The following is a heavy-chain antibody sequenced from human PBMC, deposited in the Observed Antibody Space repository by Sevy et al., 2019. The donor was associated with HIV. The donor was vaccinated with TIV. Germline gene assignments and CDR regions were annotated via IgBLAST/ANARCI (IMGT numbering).Heavy chain of an antibody. Sequence: ASVKVSCKASGYTFTDYYIHWVRQAPGQGLEWMGWINPKSGGTNYAQKFHGRVTMTRDTSISTAYMGLSRLRSDETAAYYCARVVEPAGIDPYSYGVDVWGPGATVTVSS. D-gene: IGHD6-19*01. CDR2: INPKSGGT. CDR1: GYTFTDYY. CDR3: ARVVEPAGIDPYSYGVDV. J-gene: IGHJ6*02. V-gene: IGHV1-2*02.